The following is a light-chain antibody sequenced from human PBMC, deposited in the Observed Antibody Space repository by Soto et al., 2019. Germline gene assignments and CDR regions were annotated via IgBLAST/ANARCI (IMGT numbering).Light chain of an antibody. CDR3: SSYSRRTAYV. Sequence: QSVLTQPASVSGSPGQSITISCTGTSSDVGGYKYVSWHQLHPGKAPKLIIYEVSNRPSGVSNRFSGSKSGNTASLTISGLQDEDQPAYYCSSYSRRTAYVFGTGTKVTVL. V-gene: IGLV2-14*01. CDR1: SSDVGGYKY. CDR2: EVS. J-gene: IGLJ1*01.